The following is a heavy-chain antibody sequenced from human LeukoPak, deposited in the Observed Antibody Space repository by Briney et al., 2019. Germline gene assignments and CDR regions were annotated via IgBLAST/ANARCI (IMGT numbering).Heavy chain of an antibody. CDR3: ARGDPYGVDY. V-gene: IGHV3-30*04. D-gene: IGHD4-17*01. CDR1: GFRFSGYA. Sequence: PGRSLRLSCAASGFRFSGYAMHWVRQAPGKGLGWVAVISYDGSNKHYADSVKGRFTISRDNSKNTLYLQMNSLRVEDTAMYYCARGDPYGVDYWGQGTLVTVSS. CDR2: ISYDGSNK. J-gene: IGHJ4*02.